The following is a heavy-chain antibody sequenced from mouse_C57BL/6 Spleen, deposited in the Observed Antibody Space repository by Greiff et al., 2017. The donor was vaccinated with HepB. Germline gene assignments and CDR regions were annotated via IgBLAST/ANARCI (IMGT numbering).Heavy chain of an antibody. CDR1: GYAFSSYW. J-gene: IGHJ1*03. D-gene: IGHD1-1*01. CDR3: ARGRYYYGSSWGYFDV. CDR2: IYPGDGDT. V-gene: IGHV1-80*01. Sequence: VQLQESGAELVKPGASVKISCKASGYAFSSYWMNWVKQRPGKGLEWIGQIYPGDGDTNYNGKFKGKATLTADKSSSTAYMQLSSLTSEDSAVYFCARGRYYYGSSWGYFDVWGTGTTVTVSS.